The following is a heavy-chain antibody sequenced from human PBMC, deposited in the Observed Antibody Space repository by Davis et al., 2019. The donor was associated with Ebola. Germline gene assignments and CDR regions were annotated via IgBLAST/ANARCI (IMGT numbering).Heavy chain of an antibody. CDR1: GGSISSSSYY. D-gene: IGHD3-3*01. CDR3: AILDYNFWSGYSFYFDY. J-gene: IGHJ4*02. V-gene: IGHV4-39*01. CDR2: IYHSGST. Sequence: MPSDTLSLTCTVSGGSISSSSYYWGWIRQPPGKGLEWIGNIYHSGSTYYNPSSKSLVTISVDTYKNQFSLKLSSVTAADTAVYYCAILDYNFWSGYSFYFDYWGQGTLVTVSS.